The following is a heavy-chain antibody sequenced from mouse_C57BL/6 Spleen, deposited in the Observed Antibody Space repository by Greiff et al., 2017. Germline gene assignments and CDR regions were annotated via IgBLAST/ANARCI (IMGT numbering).Heavy chain of an antibody. CDR1: GFNITDYY. V-gene: IGHV14-2*01. CDR2: IDPEDGET. CDR3: AYDYDGYYAMDY. Sequence: VQLQQPGAELVKPGASVKLSCTASGFNITDYYMHWVKQRPEQGLEWIGRIDPEDGETKYAPKFQGKATITADTSSTTAYLQLSSLTSEDTAVYYCAYDYDGYYAMDYWGQGTSVTVSS. D-gene: IGHD2-4*01. J-gene: IGHJ4*01.